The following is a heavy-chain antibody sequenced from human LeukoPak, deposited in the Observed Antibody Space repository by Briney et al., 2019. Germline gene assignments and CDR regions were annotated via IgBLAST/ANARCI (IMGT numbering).Heavy chain of an antibody. CDR2: INQGGSEK. V-gene: IGHV3-7*04. CDR3: TGETYYFDH. J-gene: IGHJ4*02. Sequence: GGSLRLSCAVSGFPFSTFWMSWVRQAPGKGLEWVANINQGGSEKYYVDSVRGRFAISRDNAKNSLYLQMNSLRPEDTAMYHCTGETYYFDHWGQGALVTVSS. CDR1: GFPFSTFW.